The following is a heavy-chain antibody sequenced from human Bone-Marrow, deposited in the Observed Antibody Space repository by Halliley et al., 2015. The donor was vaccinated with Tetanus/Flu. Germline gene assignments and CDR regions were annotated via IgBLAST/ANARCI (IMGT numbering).Heavy chain of an antibody. CDR3: AKEEVPNDY. Sequence: GLEWVAAITNSGTSTYYADSVKGRFTISRDNSKKTLYLQMNSLRAEDTAVYYCAKEEVPNDYWGQGTLVTVSS. V-gene: IGHV3-23*01. J-gene: IGHJ4*02. CDR2: ITNSGTST.